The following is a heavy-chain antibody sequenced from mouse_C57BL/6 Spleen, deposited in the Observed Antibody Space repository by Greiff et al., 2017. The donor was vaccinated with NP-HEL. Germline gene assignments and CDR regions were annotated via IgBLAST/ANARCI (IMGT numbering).Heavy chain of an antibody. D-gene: IGHD2-1*01. CDR2: IDPSDSYT. CDR1: GYTFTSYW. CDR3: ARGDYGNCMDY. J-gene: IGHJ4*01. Sequence: VQLQQSGAELVKPGASVKLSCKASGYTFTSYWMQWVKQRPGQGLEWIGEIDPSDSYTNYNQKFKGKATLTVDTSSSTAYMQLSSLTSEDSAVYYCARGDYGNCMDYWGQGTSVTVSS. V-gene: IGHV1-50*01.